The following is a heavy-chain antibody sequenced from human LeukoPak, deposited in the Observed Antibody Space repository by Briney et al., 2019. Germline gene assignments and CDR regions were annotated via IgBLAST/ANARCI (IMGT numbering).Heavy chain of an antibody. CDR3: AKDREWLVHYYYGMDV. CDR1: GFTFSDYY. V-gene: IGHV3-11*04. Sequence: PGGSLRLSCAASGFTFSDYYMSWIRQAPGKGLEWVSYISSSGSTIYYADSVKGQFTISRDNSKNTLYLQMNSLRAEDTAVYYCAKDREWLVHYYYGMDVWGQGTTVTVSS. D-gene: IGHD6-19*01. CDR2: ISSSGSTI. J-gene: IGHJ6*02.